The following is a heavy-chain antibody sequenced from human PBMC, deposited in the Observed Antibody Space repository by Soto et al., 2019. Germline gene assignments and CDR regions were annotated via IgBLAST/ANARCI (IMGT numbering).Heavy chain of an antibody. D-gene: IGHD4-4*01. CDR3: AKGHRLTVTTSADY. Sequence: PGGSLRLSCAASGFTFSSYGMHWVRPAPGKGLEWVAVISYDGSNKYYADSVKGRFTISRDNSKNTLYLQMNSLRAEDTAVYYCAKGHRLTVTTSADYWGQGTLVTVSS. V-gene: IGHV3-30*18. CDR2: ISYDGSNK. J-gene: IGHJ4*02. CDR1: GFTFSSYG.